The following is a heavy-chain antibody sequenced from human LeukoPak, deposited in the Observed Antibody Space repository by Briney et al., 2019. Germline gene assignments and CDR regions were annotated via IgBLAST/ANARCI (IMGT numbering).Heavy chain of an antibody. D-gene: IGHD1-26*01. Sequence: PGGSLRLSCGASGSTFSHYWMHWVRQAPGKGLVWVSRINPDGSRTDYADSVAGRFAISRDNAKNMLYLQMNSLRADDTAVYYCSWDHTGKEDIWGQGTMVTVSS. CDR1: GSTFSHYW. CDR3: SWDHTGKEDI. CDR2: INPDGSRT. V-gene: IGHV3-74*01. J-gene: IGHJ3*02.